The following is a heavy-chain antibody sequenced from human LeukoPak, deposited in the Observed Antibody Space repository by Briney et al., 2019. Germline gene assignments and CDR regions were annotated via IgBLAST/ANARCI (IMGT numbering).Heavy chain of an antibody. V-gene: IGHV3-48*04. CDR2: IHNSGSTI. J-gene: IGHJ4*02. CDR1: GFTFSSYG. Sequence: GRSLRLSCAASGFTFSSYGMHWVRQAPGKGLEWVSYIHNSGSTIYYADSVKGRFTISRDNVKNSLYLQMNSLRAEDTAVYYCARDDYDSSTPYYFDYWGQGILVTVSS. D-gene: IGHD3-22*01. CDR3: ARDDYDSSTPYYFDY.